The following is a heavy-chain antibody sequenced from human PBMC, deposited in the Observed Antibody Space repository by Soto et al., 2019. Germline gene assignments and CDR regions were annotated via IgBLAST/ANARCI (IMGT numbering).Heavy chain of an antibody. CDR3: ARDSLEVGDAFDI. CDR1: GGSISSSSYY. CDR2: IYYSGST. V-gene: IGHV4-39*02. Sequence: QLQLQESGPGLVKPSETLSLTCTVSGGSISSSSYYWGWIRQAPGKALEWIGRIYYSGSTYYNPSLKSRVTISVDTSKNQFSLKLSSVTAADTAVYYCARDSLEVGDAFDIWGQGTMVTVSS. J-gene: IGHJ3*02.